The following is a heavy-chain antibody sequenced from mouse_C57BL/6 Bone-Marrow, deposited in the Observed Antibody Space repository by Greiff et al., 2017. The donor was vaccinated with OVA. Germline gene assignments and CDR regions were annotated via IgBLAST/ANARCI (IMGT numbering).Heavy chain of an antibody. D-gene: IGHD1-1*01. V-gene: IGHV1-81*01. J-gene: IGHJ3*01. CDR1: GYTFTSYG. Sequence: VQLQQSGAELARPGASVKLSCKASGYTFTSYGISWVKQRTGQGLEWIGEIYPRSGNTYYNEKFKGKATLTADKSSSTAYMELRSLTSEDSAVYFCASLDYYGSSYPAWFAYWGQGTLVTVSA. CDR2: IYPRSGNT. CDR3: ASLDYYGSSYPAWFAY.